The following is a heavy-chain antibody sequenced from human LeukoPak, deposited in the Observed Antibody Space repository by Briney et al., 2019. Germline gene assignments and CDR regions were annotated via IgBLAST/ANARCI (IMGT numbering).Heavy chain of an antibody. J-gene: IGHJ5*02. D-gene: IGHD2-2*01. CDR2: IWYDGSNK. V-gene: IGHV3-33*01. Sequence: GGSLRLSCAASGFTFSSYGMPWVRQAPGKGLEWVAVIWYDGSNKYYADSVKGRFTISRDNSKNTLYLQMNSLRAEDTAVYYCARWYQLPRPTVNWFDPWGQGTLVTVSS. CDR1: GFTFSSYG. CDR3: ARWYQLPRPTVNWFDP.